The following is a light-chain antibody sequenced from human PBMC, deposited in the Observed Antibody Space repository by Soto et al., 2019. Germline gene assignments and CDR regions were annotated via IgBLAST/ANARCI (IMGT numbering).Light chain of an antibody. J-gene: IGKJ5*01. V-gene: IGKV3D-15*01. CDR1: QSAGNF. CDR2: YIS. CDR3: QQHNQWPIT. Sequence: IVMTQSPATLSVSPGETASLSCRASQSAGNFLAWYQQKPGQAPRLLIYYISTRATGIPARLSGSGSGTEFTLTINSLQSEDSAVYYCQQHNQWPITFGQGTRLEIK.